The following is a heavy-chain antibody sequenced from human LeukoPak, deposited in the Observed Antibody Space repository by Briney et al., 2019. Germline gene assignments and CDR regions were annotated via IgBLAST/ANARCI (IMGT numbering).Heavy chain of an antibody. CDR2: IIPIFGTA. CDR3: ARELVTAIHFYFDY. J-gene: IGHJ4*02. D-gene: IGHD2-21*02. CDR1: GGTFSSYA. V-gene: IGHV1-69*05. Sequence: SVKVSCKASGGTFSSYAISWVRQAPGQGLEWMGRIIPIFGTANYAQKFQGRVTITTDESTSTAYMELSSLRSEHTAVYYCARELVTAIHFYFDYWGQGTLVTVSS.